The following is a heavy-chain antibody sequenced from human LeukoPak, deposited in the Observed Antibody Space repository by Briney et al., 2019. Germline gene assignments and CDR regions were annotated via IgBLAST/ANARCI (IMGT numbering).Heavy chain of an antibody. J-gene: IGHJ4*02. D-gene: IGHD3-22*01. CDR2: ISSSGSTI. CDR1: GFIFSSYE. V-gene: IGHV3-48*03. Sequence: GGSLRLSCAASGFIFSSYEMNWVRQAPGKGLEWVSYISSSGSTIYYADSVKGRFTISRDNAKNSLYLQMNSLRAEDTAVYYCARVTYYYDSSGYPLYYFDYWGQGTLVTVSS. CDR3: ARVTYYYDSSGYPLYYFDY.